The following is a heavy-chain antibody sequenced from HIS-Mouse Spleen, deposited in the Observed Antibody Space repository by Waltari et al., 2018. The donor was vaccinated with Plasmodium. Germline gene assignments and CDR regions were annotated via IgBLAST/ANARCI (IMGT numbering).Heavy chain of an antibody. CDR3: ARRGGSYYYFDY. CDR2: IYYSGST. CDR1: GGSISSSSYY. D-gene: IGHD1-26*01. V-gene: IGHV4-39*01. Sequence: QLQLQESGPGLAKPSETLSLTCTVSGGSISSSSYYWGWIRQPPGKGLEWIGSIYYSGSTYYNPSLKSRVTISVDTSKNQFSLKLSSVTAADTAVYYCARRGGSYYYFDYWGQGTLVTVSS. J-gene: IGHJ4*02.